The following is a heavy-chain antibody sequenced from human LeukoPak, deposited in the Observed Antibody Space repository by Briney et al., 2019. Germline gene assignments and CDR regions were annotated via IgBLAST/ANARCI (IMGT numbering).Heavy chain of an antibody. D-gene: IGHD3-22*01. CDR3: ARGAIYYYDSSGTFDY. J-gene: IGHJ4*02. V-gene: IGHV1-8*03. CDR1: GYTFTSYD. CDR2: MNPNSGST. Sequence: GASVKVSCKASGYTFTSYDINWVRQATGQGLEWMGWMNPNSGSTGYAQKFQGRVTITRNTSISTAYMELSSLRSEDTAVYYCARGAIYYYDSSGTFDYWGQGTLVTVSS.